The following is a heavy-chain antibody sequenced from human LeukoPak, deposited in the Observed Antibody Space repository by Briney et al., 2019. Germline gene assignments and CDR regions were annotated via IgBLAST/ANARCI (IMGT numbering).Heavy chain of an antibody. J-gene: IGHJ4*02. Sequence: GASVKVSCKTSGYSFTDYIIAWVRQAPGQGLEWMGWISAYNGNTNYAQKLQGRVTMTTDTSTSTAYMELRSLRSDDTAVYYCARVVVGTAGPITFGRIDYWGQGTLVTVSP. CDR1: GYSFTDYI. CDR2: ISAYNGNT. CDR3: ARVVVGTAGPITFGRIDY. D-gene: IGHD1-1*01. V-gene: IGHV1-18*01.